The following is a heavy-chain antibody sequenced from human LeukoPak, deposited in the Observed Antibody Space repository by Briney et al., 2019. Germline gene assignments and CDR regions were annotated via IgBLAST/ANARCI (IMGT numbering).Heavy chain of an antibody. CDR1: GFTFSIYS. V-gene: IGHV3-48*01. CDR2: ISSSSSTI. D-gene: IGHD3-16*01. Sequence: SGGSLTLSCAASGFTFSIYSMNCVRQAPGEGLEWVSYISSSSSTIYYADSVKGRFTISRDNAKNSLYLQMNSLRAEDTAVYYCARVSGGPQYWGQGTLVTVSS. J-gene: IGHJ4*02. CDR3: ARVSGGPQY.